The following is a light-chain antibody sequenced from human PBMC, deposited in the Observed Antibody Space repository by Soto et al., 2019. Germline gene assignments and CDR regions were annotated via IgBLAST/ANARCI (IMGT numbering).Light chain of an antibody. CDR2: DAS. CDR1: QSISSF. J-gene: IGKJ2*01. CDR3: QQRSNWYT. V-gene: IGKV3-11*01. Sequence: EIVLIQSPATLSLSPGERATLSCRASQSISSFLTWYQHKPGQAPRLLIYDASKRATGIPARFSGSGSGTDFTLTISSLEPEDFGVYYCQQRSNWYTFGPGTKLEIK.